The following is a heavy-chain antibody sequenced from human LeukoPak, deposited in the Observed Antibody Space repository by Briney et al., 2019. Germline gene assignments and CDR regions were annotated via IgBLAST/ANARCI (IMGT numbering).Heavy chain of an antibody. D-gene: IGHD3-9*01. CDR2: IYPDDSDT. J-gene: IGHJ4*02. Sequence: GESLKISCKHSEYSFPNYCIGWVRQMPGKGLEWMGIIYPDDSDTRYSPSFQGQVTISADKSISTAYLQWSSLKASDTAIYYCTRSPDIDILTGYSRYYFDYWGQGTLVTVSS. CDR1: EYSFPNYC. CDR3: TRSPDIDILTGYSRYYFDY. V-gene: IGHV5-51*01.